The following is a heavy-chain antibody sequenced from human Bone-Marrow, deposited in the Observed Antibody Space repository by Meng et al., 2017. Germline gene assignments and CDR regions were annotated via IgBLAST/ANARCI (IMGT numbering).Heavy chain of an antibody. CDR1: GFKFDDYT. J-gene: IGHJ5*02. V-gene: IGHV3-43*01. CDR2: IDWDGRRT. CDR3: TKAGPTVTMGWFDP. Sequence: GGSLRLSCEASGFKFDDYTMHWVRQVPGKGLEWVSLIDWDGRRTDYADSVKGRFTISRDNSKNSLYLHMNSLTTEDSAVYYCTKAGPTVTMGWFDPWGQGTLVTVSS. D-gene: IGHD4-17*01.